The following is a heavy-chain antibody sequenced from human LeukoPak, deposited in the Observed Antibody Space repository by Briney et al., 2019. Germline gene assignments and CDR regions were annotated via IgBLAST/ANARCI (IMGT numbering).Heavy chain of an antibody. V-gene: IGHV3-7*04. J-gene: IGHJ3*02. CDR3: ARGYSYGSDAFDI. Sequence: GGSLRLSCAASGFTFSSYWMSWVRQAPGKGLEWVANIKQDGSEKYYVDSVKGRFTISRDNAKNSLYLQMNSLRAEDTAVYYCARGYSYGSDAFDIWGQGTMVTVSS. D-gene: IGHD5-18*01. CDR1: GFTFSSYW. CDR2: IKQDGSEK.